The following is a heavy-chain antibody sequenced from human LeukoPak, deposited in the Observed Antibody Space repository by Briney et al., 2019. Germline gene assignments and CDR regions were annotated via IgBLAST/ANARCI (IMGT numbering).Heavy chain of an antibody. Sequence: KPGGSLRLSCAASGFTFSSYSMNWVRRAPGKGLEWVSSISSSSSYIYYADSVKGRFTISRDNAKNSLYLQMNSLRAEDTAVYYCARESYPTQGSDLQNYYYYYMDVWGKGTTVTVSS. J-gene: IGHJ6*03. CDR3: ARESYPTQGSDLQNYYYYYMDV. CDR1: GFTFSSYS. D-gene: IGHD1-1*01. V-gene: IGHV3-21*01. CDR2: ISSSSSYI.